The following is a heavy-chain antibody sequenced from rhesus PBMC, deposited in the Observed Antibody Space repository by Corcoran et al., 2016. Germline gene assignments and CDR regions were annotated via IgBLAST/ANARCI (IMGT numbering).Heavy chain of an antibody. J-gene: IGHJ6*01. CDR3: ARGSNLSGLDF. D-gene: IGHD4-23*01. CDR1: GGSISSNF. CDR2: ISGSDGTT. Sequence: QLQESGPGLVKPSETLSLTCAVSGGSISSNFWGWIRQPPGKGLEWIGRISGSDGTTAYSPSLKSRVTISIDTSKTQVSLKVNSVTAADTAVYYCARGSNLSGLDFWGQGVAVTVSS. V-gene: IGHV4-160*01.